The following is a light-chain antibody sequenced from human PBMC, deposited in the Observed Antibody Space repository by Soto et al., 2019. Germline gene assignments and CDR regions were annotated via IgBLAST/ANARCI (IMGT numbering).Light chain of an antibody. CDR3: QSYDSSLSGVV. V-gene: IGLV1-40*01. CDR2: GNS. Sequence: QSALTQPPSVSGAPGQRVTISCTGSSSNIGAGYDVHWYQQLPGTAPKLLIYGNSNRPSGVPDRFSGSKSGTSASLAITGLQAEDEADYYCQSYDSSLSGVVFGGGTNLPVL. J-gene: IGLJ2*01. CDR1: SSNIGAGYD.